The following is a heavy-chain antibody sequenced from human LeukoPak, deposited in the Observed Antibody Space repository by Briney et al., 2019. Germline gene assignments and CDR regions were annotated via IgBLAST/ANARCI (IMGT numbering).Heavy chain of an antibody. CDR3: AKGLRIQLWGELDDAFDI. CDR2: ISGSGGST. D-gene: IGHD5-18*01. V-gene: IGHV3-23*01. Sequence: GGSLRLSCAASGFTFSSYAMSWVRQAPGKGLEWVSAISGSGGSTYYADSVKGRFTISRDNSKNTLYLQMNSLRAEDTAVYYCAKGLRIQLWGELDDAFDIWGQGTMVTVSS. J-gene: IGHJ3*02. CDR1: GFTFSSYA.